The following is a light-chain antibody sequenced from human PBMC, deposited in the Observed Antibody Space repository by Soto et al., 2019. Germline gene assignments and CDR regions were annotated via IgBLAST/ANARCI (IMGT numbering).Light chain of an antibody. CDR2: QVS. J-gene: IGKJ1*01. V-gene: IGKV2-30*01. CDR3: VQGTHWGWT. CDR1: QGLVYSDGNTF. Sequence: DVVMTQSPLSLSVTLRQPASISCRSSQGLVYSDGNTFLNWFHQRPGQSPRRLIYQVSNRDSGVPDRFSGSGSGTDYTLTISGVEAEDVGLYYCVQGTHWGWTFGQGTKVEIK.